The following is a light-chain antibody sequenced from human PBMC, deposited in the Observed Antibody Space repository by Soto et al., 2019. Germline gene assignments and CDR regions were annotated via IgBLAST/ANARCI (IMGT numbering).Light chain of an antibody. J-gene: IGKJ1*01. V-gene: IGKV3-15*01. CDR3: QHYNNWPRT. CDR2: GAS. CDR1: QSVSSN. Sequence: EIVMTQSPATLSVSPGERVTLSCRASQSVSSNLAWYQQKPGQAPRLLIYGASTRATGIPARFSGSGSGTESTLTISSLQSGDFAVYYCQHYNNWPRTFGQGTKVEIK.